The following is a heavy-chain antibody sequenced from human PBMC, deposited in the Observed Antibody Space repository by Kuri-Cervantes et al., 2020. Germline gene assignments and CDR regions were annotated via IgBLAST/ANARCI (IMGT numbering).Heavy chain of an antibody. CDR1: GGSISSSSYY. CDR2: IYYSGST. Sequence: SETLSLTCTVSGGSISSSSYYWGWIRQPPGKGLEWIGSIYYSGSTYYNPSLKSRVTISVDTSKNQFSLKLSSVTAADTAVYYCARAPHYYDSSGYYGFDYWGQGTLVTVSS. J-gene: IGHJ4*02. D-gene: IGHD3-22*01. CDR3: ARAPHYYDSSGYYGFDY. V-gene: IGHV4-39*07.